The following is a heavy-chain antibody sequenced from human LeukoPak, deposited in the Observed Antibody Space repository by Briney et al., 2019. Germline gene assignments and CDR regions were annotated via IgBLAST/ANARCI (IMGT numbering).Heavy chain of an antibody. Sequence: SVKVSCKASGYTFTSYYMHWVRQAPGQGLEWMGGIIPIFGTANYAQKFQGRVTITTDESTSTAYMELSSLRSEDTAVYYCARAREAVAGYFDYWGQGTLVTVSS. CDR1: GYTFTSYY. V-gene: IGHV1-69*05. J-gene: IGHJ4*02. CDR2: IIPIFGTA. CDR3: ARAREAVAGYFDY. D-gene: IGHD6-19*01.